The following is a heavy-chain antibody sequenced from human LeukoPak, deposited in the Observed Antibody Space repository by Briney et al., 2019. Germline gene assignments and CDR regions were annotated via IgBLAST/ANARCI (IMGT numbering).Heavy chain of an antibody. D-gene: IGHD6-13*01. CDR1: GFTFSSYS. Sequence: GGSLRLSCAASGFTFSSYSMNWVRQAPGKGLEWVSSISSSSSYIYYADSVKGRFTISRDNAKNSLYLQMNSPRAEDTAVYYCASIAAAGSLGAFDVWGQGTMVTVSS. V-gene: IGHV3-21*01. CDR3: ASIAAAGSLGAFDV. CDR2: ISSSSSYI. J-gene: IGHJ3*01.